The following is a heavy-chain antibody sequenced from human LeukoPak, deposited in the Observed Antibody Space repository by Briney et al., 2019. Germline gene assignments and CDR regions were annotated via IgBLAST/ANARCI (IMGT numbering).Heavy chain of an antibody. J-gene: IGHJ4*02. Sequence: TGGSLRLSCAASGFPLSSYSINWVRQAPGKGLEWVSYISSSGSAIYYVDSVKGRFTVYRDNAKNSLFLQMNSPRAEDTAVYYCVRVKGSYFDYWGQGALVTVSS. D-gene: IGHD2-15*01. V-gene: IGHV3-48*01. CDR1: GFPLSSYS. CDR2: ISSSGSAI. CDR3: VRVKGSYFDY.